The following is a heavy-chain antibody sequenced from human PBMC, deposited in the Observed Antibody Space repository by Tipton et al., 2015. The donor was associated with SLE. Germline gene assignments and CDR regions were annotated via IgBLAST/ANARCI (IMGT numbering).Heavy chain of an antibody. V-gene: IGHV4-31*03. J-gene: IGHJ5*02. D-gene: IGHD2-21*01. CDR3: ARAGGGDSNWFDP. CDR2: IYYSGNT. Sequence: TLSLTCTVSGGSISSGGYYWTWIRQLPGKGLEWIGYIYYSGNTYYNPSLESRVTITVDMSKNQFSLRLISVTAADTAVYYCARAGGGDSNWFDPWGQGTLVTVSS. CDR1: GGSISSGGYY.